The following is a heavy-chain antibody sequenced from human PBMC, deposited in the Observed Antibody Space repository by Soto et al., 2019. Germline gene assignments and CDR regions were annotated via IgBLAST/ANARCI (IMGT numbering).Heavy chain of an antibody. CDR1: GGSISSYY. J-gene: IGHJ4*02. CDR3: ARETVYSGYDE. D-gene: IGHD5-12*01. Sequence: SETLSLTCTVSGGSISSYYWSWIRQPPGKGLEWIGYIYYSGSTNYNPSLKSRVTISVDTSKNQFSLKLSSVTAADTAVYYCARETVYSGYDEWGQGTLVIVSS. CDR2: IYYSGST. V-gene: IGHV4-59*01.